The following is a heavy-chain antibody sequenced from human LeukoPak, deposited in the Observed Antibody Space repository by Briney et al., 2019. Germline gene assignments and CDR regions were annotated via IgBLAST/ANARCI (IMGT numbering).Heavy chain of an antibody. V-gene: IGHV3-48*04. J-gene: IGHJ4*02. Sequence: GGSLRLSCAASGFTFSSYSIDWVRQAPGKGLEWLSYISSSSSTIYYADSVKGRFTISRDNAKNSVYLQMNSLRAEDTAVYYCARVWSSGYTKDYWGQGTLVNVSS. D-gene: IGHD3-22*01. CDR2: ISSSSSTI. CDR1: GFTFSSYS. CDR3: ARVWSSGYTKDY.